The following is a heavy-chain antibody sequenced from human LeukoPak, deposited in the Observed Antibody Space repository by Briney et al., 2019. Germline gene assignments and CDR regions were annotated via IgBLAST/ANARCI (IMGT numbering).Heavy chain of an antibody. CDR1: GYTFSSYG. Sequence: ASVKVSCKASGYTFSSYGISWVRQAPGQGLEWMGWISAYNGNTNYAQRLQGRVTMTTDTSTSTAYMELRSLRSDDTAVYYCARDRDYGDYNTQDLFVYWGQGTLVTVSS. J-gene: IGHJ4*02. CDR3: ARDRDYGDYNTQDLFVY. D-gene: IGHD4-17*01. V-gene: IGHV1-18*01. CDR2: ISAYNGNT.